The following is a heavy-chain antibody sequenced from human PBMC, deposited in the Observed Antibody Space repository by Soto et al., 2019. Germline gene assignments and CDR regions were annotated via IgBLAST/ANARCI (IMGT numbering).Heavy chain of an antibody. D-gene: IGHD5-18*01. J-gene: IGHJ4*02. Sequence: ESVKMSVKGFGYSFTSYWSGWVRQIPGKGLDWMGIIYPGDSDTRYSPSFQGQVTISADKSISTAYLQWSSLKASDTAMYYCARLAGYSYGFVDYWGQVTLVTVSS. CDR2: IYPGDSDT. CDR3: ARLAGYSYGFVDY. CDR1: GYSFTSYW. V-gene: IGHV5-51*01.